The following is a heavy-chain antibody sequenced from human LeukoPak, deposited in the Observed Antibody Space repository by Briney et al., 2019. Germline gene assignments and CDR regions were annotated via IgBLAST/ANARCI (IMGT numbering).Heavy chain of an antibody. V-gene: IGHV4-59*08. CDR3: ARHVSGWYPLLDH. D-gene: IGHD6-19*01. Sequence: PSETLSLTCTVSGAAIGFYYWSWIRQPPGKRLECIGYIYFSGTRNYNPSLKSRGTISGDTSKSQFPLKLSSVTAADTAVYYCARHVSGWYPLLDHWGQGILVAVSS. CDR2: IYFSGTR. CDR1: GAAIGFYY. J-gene: IGHJ4*02.